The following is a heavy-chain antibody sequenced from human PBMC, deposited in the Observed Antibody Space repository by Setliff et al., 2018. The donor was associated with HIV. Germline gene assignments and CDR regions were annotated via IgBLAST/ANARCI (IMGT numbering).Heavy chain of an antibody. CDR2: IYTTGST. Sequence: KTSETLSLTCTVSGGSISSDYWSWIRQPPGKGLEWIGYIYTTGSTNYTPSLQSRVTISMVASRNQFSLKLTSVTAADTAVYYCARDIWAYGLMGSWGQGTLVTVSS. CDR3: ARDIWAYGLMGS. J-gene: IGHJ5*02. D-gene: IGHD4-17*01. CDR1: GGSISSDY. V-gene: IGHV4-4*08.